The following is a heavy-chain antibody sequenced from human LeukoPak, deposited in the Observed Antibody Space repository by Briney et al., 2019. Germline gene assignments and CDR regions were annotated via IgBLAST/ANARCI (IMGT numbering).Heavy chain of an antibody. D-gene: IGHD3-10*01. Sequence: PSETLSLTCTVSGGSISSNSYYWGWIRQPPGKGLEWIGFIYYSGSTKYNPSLKSRVTISVDTSKNQFSLKLTSVTAADTAVYYCARYGSGSYSDDHFQYWGQGTLVTVSS. CDR2: IYYSGST. CDR1: GGSISSNSYY. V-gene: IGHV4-61*05. J-gene: IGHJ1*01. CDR3: ARYGSGSYSDDHFQY.